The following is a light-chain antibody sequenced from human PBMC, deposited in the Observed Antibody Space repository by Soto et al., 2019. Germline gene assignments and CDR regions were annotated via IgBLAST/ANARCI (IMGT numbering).Light chain of an antibody. J-gene: IGKJ3*01. Sequence: EILLTQSPSTLSLSPGEGVTLSCRASQSVTVNSLAWYQQKPGQAPRLLIYAASTRAAAVPDRFTGSGSGTDLALTISRLEPEDFGVYYCQQYGDSPLTSGPGTKVDIK. V-gene: IGKV3-20*01. CDR1: QSVTVNS. CDR2: AAS. CDR3: QQYGDSPLT.